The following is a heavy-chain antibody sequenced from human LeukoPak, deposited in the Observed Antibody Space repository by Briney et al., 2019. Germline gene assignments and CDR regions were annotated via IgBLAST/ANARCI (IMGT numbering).Heavy chain of an antibody. CDR1: GGSINSRSYF. Sequence: PSETLSLTCTVSGGSINSRSYFWSWIRQPAGKGLEWIGRIYTSGSTNYNPSLKSRVTISVDTSRNQFSLTLSSVTAADTAVYYCARSFRWRNDYGDYEAGAFDIWGQGTMVTVSS. CDR3: ARSFRWRNDYGDYEAGAFDI. D-gene: IGHD4-17*01. CDR2: IYTSGST. V-gene: IGHV4-61*02. J-gene: IGHJ3*02.